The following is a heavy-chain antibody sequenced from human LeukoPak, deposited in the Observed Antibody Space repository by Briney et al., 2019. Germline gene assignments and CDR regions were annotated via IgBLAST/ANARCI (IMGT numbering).Heavy chain of an antibody. V-gene: IGHV3-43D*03. CDR1: GFTFDDYA. J-gene: IGHJ6*03. Sequence: GGSLRLSCAASGFTFDDYAMHWVRQAPGKGLEWVSLIRWDGGSTYYADSVKGRFTISRDNSKNSLYLQMNSLRAEDTALYYCAKGRITIFGVVESYYMDVWGKGTTVTVSS. CDR2: IRWDGGST. D-gene: IGHD3-3*01. CDR3: AKGRITIFGVVESYYMDV.